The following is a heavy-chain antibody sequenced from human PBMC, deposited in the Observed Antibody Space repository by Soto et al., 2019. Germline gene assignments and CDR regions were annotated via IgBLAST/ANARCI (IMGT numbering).Heavy chain of an antibody. D-gene: IGHD3-3*01. CDR2: ISSNGVST. V-gene: IGHV3-64D*06. CDR3: VQDRFVNY. J-gene: IGHJ4*02. Sequence: VGSLRLSCSSSVLNFNDYAMHWVRHSAGKGLKYVSSISSNGVSTYYADSVKGRFTISRDNSKNTLYLQMNSLRVEDTAVYYCVQDRFVNYWGQGALVTVSS. CDR1: VLNFNDYA.